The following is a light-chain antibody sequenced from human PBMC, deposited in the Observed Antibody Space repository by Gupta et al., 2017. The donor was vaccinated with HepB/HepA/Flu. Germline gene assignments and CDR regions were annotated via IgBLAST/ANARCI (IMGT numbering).Light chain of an antibody. V-gene: IGKV1-6*01. J-gene: IGKJ1*01. CDR1: RGIRND. CDR3: LQENFCPSA. CDR2: AAS. Sequence: AVQMTQSPSSLSASVGDRVTITCRASRGIRNDLAWYQQKPGKAPKLLIFAASSVQSGVPSRFSGSGSGTDFTLTISGLQPEDFATYYCLQENFCPSAFGPGTKVDFK.